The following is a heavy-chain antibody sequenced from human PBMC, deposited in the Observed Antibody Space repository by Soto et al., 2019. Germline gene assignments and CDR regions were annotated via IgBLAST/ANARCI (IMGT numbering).Heavy chain of an antibody. CDR1: GFTFSDSA. D-gene: IGHD5-18*01. Sequence: EVQLVESGGGLVQPGGSLKVSCAASGFTFSDSAMHWVRQASGKGLEWVGRIRNKGNNYATAYTASVKGRFTISRDDSKNTVYLQMNSLKIDDTAVYYCTASRDWTAVDPLEYWGLGTLVTVSS. V-gene: IGHV3-73*02. J-gene: IGHJ4*02. CDR2: IRNKGNNYAT. CDR3: TASRDWTAVDPLEY.